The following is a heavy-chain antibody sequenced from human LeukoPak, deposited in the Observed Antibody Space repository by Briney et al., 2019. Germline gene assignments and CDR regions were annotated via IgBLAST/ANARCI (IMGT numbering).Heavy chain of an antibody. J-gene: IGHJ3*02. CDR2: IKQDGSET. D-gene: IGHD5-18*01. Sequence: GGSLRLSCAASGFTFSSYWMSWVRQAPGKGLEGGANIKQDGSETYYVDSVKGRFTISRDNAKNSLYLQMNSLRAEDTAVYYCARASGYSYGSDAFDIWGQGTMVTVSS. CDR3: ARASGYSYGSDAFDI. CDR1: GFTFSSYW. V-gene: IGHV3-7*01.